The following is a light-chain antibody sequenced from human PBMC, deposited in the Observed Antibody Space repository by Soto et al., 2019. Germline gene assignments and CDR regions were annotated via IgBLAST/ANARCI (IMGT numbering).Light chain of an antibody. CDR2: GAS. CDR1: QDISNY. V-gene: IGKV1-27*01. J-gene: IGKJ2*01. Sequence: DIQMTQSPSSLSASIGDRVTITCRASQDISNYLAWYQQKPGTAPKSLIYGASTLQSGVSSRFSGSGSGTEFNLTISSLQPEDVATYYCQKYNSAPYTFGQGTKLEIK. CDR3: QKYNSAPYT.